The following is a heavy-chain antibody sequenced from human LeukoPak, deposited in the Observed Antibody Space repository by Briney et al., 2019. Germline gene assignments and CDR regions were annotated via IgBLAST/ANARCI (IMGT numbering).Heavy chain of an antibody. D-gene: IGHD6-19*01. V-gene: IGHV4-38-2*02. CDR3: ARLVQWLVQYWFDP. CDR2: IYHSGST. CDR1: GYSISSGYY. Sequence: SETLSLTCTVSGYSISSGYYWGWIRQPPGKGLEWIGSIYHSGSTYYNPSLKSRVTISVDTSKNQFSLKLSSVTAADTAVYYCARLVQWLVQYWFDPWGQGTLVTVSS. J-gene: IGHJ5*02.